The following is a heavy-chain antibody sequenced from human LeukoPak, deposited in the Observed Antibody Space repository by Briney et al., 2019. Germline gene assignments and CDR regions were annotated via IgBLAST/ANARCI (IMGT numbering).Heavy chain of an antibody. D-gene: IGHD2-15*01. Sequence: GGSLRLSCAASGFTFNTYVMSWVRQAPGKGLEWVSAISDSGGYTYYADSVKGRFTISRDNSENTLYLQMNSLRAEDTAVYYCAALQISSYFDFWGQGTLVTASS. J-gene: IGHJ4*02. CDR2: ISDSGGYT. CDR3: AALQISSYFDF. V-gene: IGHV3-23*01. CDR1: GFTFNTYV.